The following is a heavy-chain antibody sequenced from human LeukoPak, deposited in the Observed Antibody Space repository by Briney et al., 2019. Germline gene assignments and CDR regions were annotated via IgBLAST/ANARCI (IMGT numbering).Heavy chain of an antibody. J-gene: IGHJ4*02. CDR2: INPNSGGT. V-gene: IGHV1-2*02. D-gene: IGHD3-16*02. Sequence: GASVKVSCKASGCTFTSYGISWVRQAPGQGLEWMGWINPNSGGTNYAQKFQGRVTMTRDTSISTAYMELSRLRSDDTAVYYCARVRFYDYVWGSYRYPEGYYFDYWGQGTLVTVSS. CDR1: GCTFTSYG. CDR3: ARVRFYDYVWGSYRYPEGYYFDY.